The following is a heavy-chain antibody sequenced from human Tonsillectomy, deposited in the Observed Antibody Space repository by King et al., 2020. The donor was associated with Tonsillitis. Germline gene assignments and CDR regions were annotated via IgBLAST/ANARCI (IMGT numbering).Heavy chain of an antibody. D-gene: IGHD6-19*01. J-gene: IGHJ4*02. CDR2: ISYDGSNK. V-gene: IGHV3-30*18. CDR3: AKVPYSTGWYYFDY. Sequence: VQLVESGGGVVQPGRSLRLSCAASGFSFNTYGMHWVRQAPGKGLEWVAVISYDGSNKYYADSVRGRFTISRDNSKNTLYLQMNSLRAEDTALYYCAKVPYSTGWYYFDYWGQGTLVTVSS. CDR1: GFSFNTYG.